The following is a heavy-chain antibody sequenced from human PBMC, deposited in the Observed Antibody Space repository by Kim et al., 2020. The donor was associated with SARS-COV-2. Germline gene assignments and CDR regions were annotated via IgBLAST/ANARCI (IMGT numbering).Heavy chain of an antibody. V-gene: IGHV4-34*01. J-gene: IGHJ4*02. D-gene: IGHD3-3*01. CDR3: AREGRDFWSGYRRQKGNYFDY. CDR1: GGSFSGYY. Sequence: SETLSLTCAVYGGSFSGYYWSWIRQPPGKGLEWIGEINHSGSTNYNPSLKSRVTISVDTSKNQFSLKLSSVTAADTAVYYCAREGRDFWSGYRRQKGNYFDYWGQGTLVTVSS. CDR2: INHSGST.